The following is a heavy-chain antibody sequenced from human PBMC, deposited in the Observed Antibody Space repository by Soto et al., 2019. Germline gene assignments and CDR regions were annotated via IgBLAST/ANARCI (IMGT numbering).Heavy chain of an antibody. CDR1: GGTFSSYT. CDR3: ARGLYSGYDWDYYYYMDV. CDR2: IIPILGIA. D-gene: IGHD5-12*01. J-gene: IGHJ6*03. Sequence: SGKVSCKASGGTFSSYTISWVRQAPAQGLEWMGRIIPILGIANYAQKFQGRVTITADKSTSTAYMELSSLRSEDTAVYYCARGLYSGYDWDYYYYMDVWGKGATVTVSS. V-gene: IGHV1-69*02.